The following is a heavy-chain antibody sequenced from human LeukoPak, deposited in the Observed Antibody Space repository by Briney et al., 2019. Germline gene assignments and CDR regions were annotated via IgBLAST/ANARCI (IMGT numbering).Heavy chain of an antibody. CDR2: IYYSGST. V-gene: IGHV4-59*01. J-gene: IGHJ6*02. D-gene: IGHD1-1*01. CDR1: GGSISSYY. Sequence: SETLSLTCTVSGGSISSYYWSWIRQPPGKGLEWIGYIYYSGSTNYNPSLKSRVTISVDTSKNQFSLKLSSVIAADTAVYYCARGGYAYHYYGMDVWGQGTTVTVSS. CDR3: ARGGYAYHYYGMDV.